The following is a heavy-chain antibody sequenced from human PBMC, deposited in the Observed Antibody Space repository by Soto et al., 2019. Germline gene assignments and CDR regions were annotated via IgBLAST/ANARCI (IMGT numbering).Heavy chain of an antibody. CDR3: ARGVNYYDSSGYYPGPYYFDY. V-gene: IGHV1-69*13. CDR2: IIPIFGTA. D-gene: IGHD3-22*01. Sequence: GASVKVSCKASGGTFSSYAISWVQQAPGQGLEWMGGIIPIFGTANYAQKFQGRVTITADESTSTAYMELSSLRSEDTAVYYCARGVNYYDSSGYYPGPYYFDYWGQGTLVTVSS. CDR1: GGTFSSYA. J-gene: IGHJ4*02.